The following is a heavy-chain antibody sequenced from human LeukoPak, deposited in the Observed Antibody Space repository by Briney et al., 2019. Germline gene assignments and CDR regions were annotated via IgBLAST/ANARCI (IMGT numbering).Heavy chain of an antibody. CDR1: GYTLTELS. J-gene: IGHJ4*02. Sequence: ASVKVSCKVSGYTLTELSMHWVRQAPGQGLEWMGWINPNSGGTNYAQKFQGRVTMTRDTSISTAYMELSRLRSDDTAVYYCARGSIAARPQFDYWGQGTLVTVSS. CDR3: ARGSIAARPQFDY. D-gene: IGHD6-6*01. CDR2: INPNSGGT. V-gene: IGHV1-2*02.